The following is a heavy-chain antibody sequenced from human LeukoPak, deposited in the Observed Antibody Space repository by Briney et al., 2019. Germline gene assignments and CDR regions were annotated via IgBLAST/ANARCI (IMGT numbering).Heavy chain of an antibody. J-gene: IGHJ4*02. CDR3: ARDMDNWNDGVFDY. V-gene: IGHV1-69*01. CDR1: GGTFSSYA. Sequence: ASVKVSCKASGGTFSSYAISWVRQAPGQGLEWMGGIIPIFGTANYAQKFQGRVTITADESTSTAYMELSSLRSEDTAVYYCARDMDNWNDGVFDYWGQGTLVTVSS. D-gene: IGHD1-1*01. CDR2: IIPIFGTA.